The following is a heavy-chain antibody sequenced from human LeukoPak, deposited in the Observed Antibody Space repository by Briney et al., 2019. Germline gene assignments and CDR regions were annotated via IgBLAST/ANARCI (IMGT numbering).Heavy chain of an antibody. CDR1: GFTFSRYW. CDR3: ARAPAEIGGYYPEYFRH. D-gene: IGHD3-22*01. J-gene: IGHJ1*01. Sequence: GGSRRLSCAASGFTFSRYWMHWGRQAPGKGLVWFSRIKSDGSTNYADSVKGRFTISRDNAKNTVSLQMNSLRAEDTGVYYCARAPAEIGGYYPEYFRHWGQGTLVTVSS. CDR2: IKSDGST. V-gene: IGHV3-74*01.